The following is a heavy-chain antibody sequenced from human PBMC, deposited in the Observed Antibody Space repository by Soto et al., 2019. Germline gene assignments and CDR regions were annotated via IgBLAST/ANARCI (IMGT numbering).Heavy chain of an antibody. CDR2: IYWDDDK. CDR1: GFSLSSTRMA. CDR3: AHIVVAGLGYYFAY. V-gene: IGHV2-5*02. Sequence: QITLKESGPTLVKPTQTLTLTCTFSGFSLSSTRMAVGWIRQPPGKALEWLALIYWDDDKRYSPFLKSRLTITNDTSKHQVVLTMSNMAPVDTARYYCAHIVVAGLGYYFAYWGQGTLVTVSS. D-gene: IGHD6-19*01. J-gene: IGHJ4*02.